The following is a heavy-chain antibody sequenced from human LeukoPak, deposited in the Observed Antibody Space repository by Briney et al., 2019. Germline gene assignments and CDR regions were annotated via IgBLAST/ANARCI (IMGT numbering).Heavy chain of an antibody. CDR2: INPNSGGT. Sequence: VSVKVSCKASGYTFTVYYMHWVRQAPGQGLEWMGWINPNSGGTNYAQKFQGRVTMTRDTSISTAYMELSGLRSDDTALYHCARDRGSPYYYDYWGQGTLVTVSS. V-gene: IGHV1-2*02. J-gene: IGHJ4*02. CDR1: GYTFTVYY. D-gene: IGHD3-16*01. CDR3: ARDRGSPYYYDY.